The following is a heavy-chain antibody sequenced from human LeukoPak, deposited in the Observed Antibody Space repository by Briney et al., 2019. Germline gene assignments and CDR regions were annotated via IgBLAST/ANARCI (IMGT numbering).Heavy chain of an antibody. D-gene: IGHD3-3*01. CDR2: TNPNSGNT. V-gene: IGHV1-8*01. CDR3: ARGTTFGVVRRNWFDP. Sequence: ASVKVSCKASGYTFTSYDINWVRQATGQGLEWMGWTNPNSGNTGYAQKFQGRATMTRNTSISTAYMELSSLRSEDTAVYYCARGTTFGVVRRNWFDPWGQGTLVTVSS. CDR1: GYTFTSYD. J-gene: IGHJ5*02.